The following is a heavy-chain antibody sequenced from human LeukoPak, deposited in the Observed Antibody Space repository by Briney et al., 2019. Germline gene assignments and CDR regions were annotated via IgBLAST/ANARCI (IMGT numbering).Heavy chain of an antibody. J-gene: IGHJ4*02. CDR2: IYHSGST. CDR3: ARAAYSGSYHSDY. CDR1: GGSVNSGSYY. V-gene: IGHV4-61*01. D-gene: IGHD1-26*01. Sequence: SETLSLTCTVSGGSVNSGSYYWNWIRQPLGKGLEWIGYIYHSGSTNYNPSLKSRVTISVDTSKNQFSLKLSSVTAADTAVYYCARAAYSGSYHSDYWGQGTLVTVSS.